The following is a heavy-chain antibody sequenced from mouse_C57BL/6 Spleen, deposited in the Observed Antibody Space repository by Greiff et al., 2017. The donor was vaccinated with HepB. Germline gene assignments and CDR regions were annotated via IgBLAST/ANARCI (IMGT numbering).Heavy chain of an antibody. V-gene: IGHV2-2*01. D-gene: IGHD2-5*01. CDR2: VWSGGST. J-gene: IGHJ3*01. CDR3: ARSGYSNYGWFAY. CDR1: GFSLTSYG. Sequence: VQVVESGPGLVQPSQSLSITCTVSGFSLTSYGVHWVRQSPGKGLEWLGVVWSGGSTDYNAAFISRLSISKDNSKSQVFFKMNSLQADDTAIYYCARSGYSNYGWFAYWGQGTLVTVSA.